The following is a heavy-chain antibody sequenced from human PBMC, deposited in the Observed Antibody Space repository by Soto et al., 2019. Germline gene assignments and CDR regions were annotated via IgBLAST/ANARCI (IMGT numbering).Heavy chain of an antibody. J-gene: IGHJ5*02. D-gene: IGHD6-6*01. CDR3: ARDGRSSSFYFWFDP. V-gene: IGHV4-31*03. Sequence: PSETLSLTCSVSGDSISTEGYYWSWIRQHPGKGLEWIGYIYYSGLTSYNPSLKSRVTISRATSKNQFYLKLSSVTAADTAVYYCARDGRSSSFYFWFDPWGQGTLVTVS. CDR1: GDSISTEGYY. CDR2: IYYSGLT.